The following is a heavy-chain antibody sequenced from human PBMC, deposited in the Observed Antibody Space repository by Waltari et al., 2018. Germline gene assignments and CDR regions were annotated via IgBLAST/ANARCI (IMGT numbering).Heavy chain of an antibody. CDR3: AKELPPLGSRSWFDP. D-gene: IGHD6-13*01. Sequence: EVQLLESGGGLVQPGGSLRLSCAASGFTFSGHDMSWVRQAPGKGVEWVSAISGSGGSTYYADSVKGRFTISRDNSKNTLYLQMNSLRAEDTAVYYCAKELPPLGSRSWFDPWGQGTLVTVSS. CDR2: ISGSGGST. J-gene: IGHJ5*02. CDR1: GFTFSGHD. V-gene: IGHV3-23*01.